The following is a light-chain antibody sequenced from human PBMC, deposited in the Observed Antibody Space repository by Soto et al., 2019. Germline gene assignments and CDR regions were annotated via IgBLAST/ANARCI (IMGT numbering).Light chain of an antibody. CDR1: QSLNRD. CDR2: GAS. J-gene: IGKJ1*01. V-gene: IGKV3-15*01. CDR3: QQYNNWPGT. Sequence: IVMTQSPATISMSPGEIATLSCRASQSLNRDLAWYQQKPGQSPRLLIFGASIRATGIPARFRGSGSGTEFTLTIGSLQSEDCALYYCQQYNNWPGTFGQGTKVDIK.